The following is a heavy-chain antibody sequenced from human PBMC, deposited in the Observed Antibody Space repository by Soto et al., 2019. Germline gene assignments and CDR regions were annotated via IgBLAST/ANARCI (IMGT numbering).Heavy chain of an antibody. J-gene: IGHJ4*02. V-gene: IGHV4-31*03. D-gene: IGHD4-17*01. Sequence: QVQLQESGPGLVKPSQTLSLTCTVSGGSIRSGGYYWSWIRQPPGKGLEWIGYVYYSGSTYFNPSLKGRVTISVDTSKNQCSLKLSSVTAADTAVYYCARGVGNDYSDYYFDYWGQGTLVTVSS. CDR2: VYYSGST. CDR1: GGSIRSGGYY. CDR3: ARGVGNDYSDYYFDY.